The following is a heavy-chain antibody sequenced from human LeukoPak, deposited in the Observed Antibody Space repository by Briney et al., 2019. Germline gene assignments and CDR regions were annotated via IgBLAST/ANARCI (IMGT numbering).Heavy chain of an antibody. V-gene: IGHV3-30-3*01. CDR1: GFTVSSNY. J-gene: IGHJ4*02. D-gene: IGHD6-13*01. Sequence: GGSLRLSCAASGFTVSSNYMSWVRQAPGKGLEGVAVISYDGSNKYYADSVKGRFTISRDNSKNTRYLQMKSLRAEDTAVYYCARDDSVYRIAAAGTNYWGQGTLVTVSS. CDR3: ARDDSVYRIAAAGTNY. CDR2: ISYDGSNK.